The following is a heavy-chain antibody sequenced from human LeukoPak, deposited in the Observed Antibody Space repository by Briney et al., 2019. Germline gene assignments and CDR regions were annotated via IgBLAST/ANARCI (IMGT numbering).Heavy chain of an antibody. Sequence: PSETLSLTCTVSGGSISSSSYYWGWIRQPPGKGLEWIGSIYYSGSTYYNPSLKSRVTISVDTSKNQFSLKLSSVTAADTAVYYCASGKQDWFCKYCFDYWGQGTLVTVSS. J-gene: IGHJ4*02. CDR3: ASGKQDWFCKYCFDY. CDR1: GGSISSSSYY. V-gene: IGHV4-39*01. D-gene: IGHD3-9*01. CDR2: IYYSGST.